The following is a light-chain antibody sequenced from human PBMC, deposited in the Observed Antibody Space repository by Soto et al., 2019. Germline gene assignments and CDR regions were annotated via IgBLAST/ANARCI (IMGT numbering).Light chain of an antibody. J-gene: IGKJ1*01. CDR1: QSVSNRY. V-gene: IGKV3-20*01. Sequence: DIVLTQSPGTLSLSPGERATLSCRASQSVSNRYLAWYQQKPGQAPRLLIYGASSRATGLPDRFSGSGSGTDFSLTISSLQPEDFAVYYCQQYGSSPQTFGQGTKVEVK. CDR3: QQYGSSPQT. CDR2: GAS.